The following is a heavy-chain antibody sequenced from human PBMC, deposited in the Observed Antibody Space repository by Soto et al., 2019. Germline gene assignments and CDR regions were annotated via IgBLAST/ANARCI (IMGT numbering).Heavy chain of an antibody. CDR1: GYTFASYD. V-gene: IGHV1-8*01. Sequence: QVQLVQSGAEVKKPGASVKVSCKTSGYTFASYDINWVRQATGQGLEWMGWMNPNSGNTGYAQKFQGRVTMTRNTSIATANMELSSLSSEDPAVYYCARRIPVDYWGQGTLVTVSS. CDR2: MNPNSGNT. J-gene: IGHJ4*02. CDR3: ARRIPVDY.